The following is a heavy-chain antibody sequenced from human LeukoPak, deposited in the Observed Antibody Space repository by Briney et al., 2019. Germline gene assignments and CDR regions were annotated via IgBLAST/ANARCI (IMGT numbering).Heavy chain of an antibody. V-gene: IGHV4-4*07. J-gene: IGHJ4*02. CDR3: ARTWSSSTYFDN. D-gene: IGHD6-6*01. CDR2: IYASGST. CDR1: GASISPYY. Sequence: KTSETLSLTCTVSGASISPYYWSWIRQSAGKGLEWLGRIYASGSTDYNPSLQSRFTMSVDTSKNQFSLKMSTVTAADTAVYYCARTWSSSTYFDNWGQGTLVTVSS.